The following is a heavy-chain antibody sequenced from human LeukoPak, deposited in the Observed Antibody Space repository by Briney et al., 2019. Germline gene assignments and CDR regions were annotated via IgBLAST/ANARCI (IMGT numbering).Heavy chain of an antibody. CDR2: IYYSGST. CDR3: ARETTMVRGAYYYYYGMDV. Sequence: PSETQSLTCTVSGGSISSYYWSWIRQPPGKGLEWIGYIYYSGSTNYNPSLKSRVTISVDTSKNQFTLKLSSVTAADTAVYYCARETTMVRGAYYYYYGMDVWGQGTTVTVSS. J-gene: IGHJ6*02. CDR1: GGSISSYY. V-gene: IGHV4-59*01. D-gene: IGHD3-10*01.